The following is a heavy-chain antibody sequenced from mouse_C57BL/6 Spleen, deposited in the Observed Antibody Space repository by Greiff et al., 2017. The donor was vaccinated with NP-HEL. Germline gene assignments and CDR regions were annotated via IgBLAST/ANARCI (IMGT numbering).Heavy chain of an antibody. Sequence: VQLKQSVAELVRPGASVKLSCTASGFTIKNTYMHWVKQRPEQGLEWIGRIDPANGNTKYAPKFQGKATITADTSSNTAYLQLSSLTSEDTAIYYCARGSGYFDYWGQGTTLTVSS. J-gene: IGHJ2*01. D-gene: IGHD3-2*02. CDR1: GFTIKNTY. CDR3: ARGSGYFDY. CDR2: IDPANGNT. V-gene: IGHV14-3*01.